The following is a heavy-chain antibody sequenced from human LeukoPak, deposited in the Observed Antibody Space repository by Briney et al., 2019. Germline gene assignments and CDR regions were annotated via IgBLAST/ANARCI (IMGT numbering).Heavy chain of an antibody. CDR2: FDPEDGET. Sequence: ASVKVPCKVSGYTLTELSMHWVRQAPGKGLEWMGGFDPEDGETIYAQKFQGRVTMTEDTSTDTAYMELSSLRSEDMAVYYCATLPYSSSWYEYYFDYWGQGTLVTVSS. CDR3: ATLPYSSSWYEYYFDY. V-gene: IGHV1-24*01. CDR1: GYTLTELS. J-gene: IGHJ4*02. D-gene: IGHD6-13*01.